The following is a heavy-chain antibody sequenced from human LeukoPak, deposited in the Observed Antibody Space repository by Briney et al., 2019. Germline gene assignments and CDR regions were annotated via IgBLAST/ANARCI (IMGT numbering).Heavy chain of an antibody. J-gene: IGHJ4*02. CDR3: ARVGGDTVTNRY. D-gene: IGHD4-17*01. Sequence: GASVKVSCKASGYTFTSYDINWVRQATGQGLEWMGWMNPNSGNTGYARKFQGRVTMTRNTSISTAYMELSSLRSEDTAVYYCARVGGDTVTNRYWGQGTLVTVSS. CDR1: GYTFTSYD. CDR2: MNPNSGNT. V-gene: IGHV1-8*01.